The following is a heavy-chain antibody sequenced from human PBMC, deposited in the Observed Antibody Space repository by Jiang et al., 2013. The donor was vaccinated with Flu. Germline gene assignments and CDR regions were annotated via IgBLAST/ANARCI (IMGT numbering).Heavy chain of an antibody. CDR3: ASSPGDILTGYAKY. J-gene: IGHJ4*02. CDR2: ISHDGSNK. CDR1: GLTFSNYG. V-gene: IGHV3-30*03. Sequence: VQLLESGGGVVQPGRSLRLSCAASGLTFSNYGMHWVRQAPGKGLEWVAVISHDGSNKYYEDSVKGRFTISRDNSKNTLYLQMNSLRAEDTAVYYCASSPGDILTGYAKYWGQGTLVTVSS. D-gene: IGHD3-9*01.